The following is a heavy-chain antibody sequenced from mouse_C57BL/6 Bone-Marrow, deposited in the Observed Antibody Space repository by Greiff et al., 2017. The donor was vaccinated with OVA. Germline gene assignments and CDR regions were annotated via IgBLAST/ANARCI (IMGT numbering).Heavy chain of an antibody. Sequence: VQLQQSGPELVKPGASVKISCKASGYTFTDYYMNWVKQSHGKSLEWIGDINPNNGGTSYNQKFKGKATLTVDKSSSTAYMELRSLTSEDSAVYYCARPYDAPYYFDYWGQGTTLTVSS. CDR2: INPNNGGT. CDR1: GYTFTDYY. V-gene: IGHV1-26*01. J-gene: IGHJ2*01. CDR3: ARPYDAPYYFDY. D-gene: IGHD2-3*01.